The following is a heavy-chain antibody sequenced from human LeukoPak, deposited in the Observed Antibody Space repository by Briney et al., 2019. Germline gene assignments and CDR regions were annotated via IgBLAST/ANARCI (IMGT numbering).Heavy chain of an antibody. J-gene: IGHJ2*01. V-gene: IGHV1-2*02. Sequence: ASVKVSCKTSGYTFTDYHIHWVRQAPGQGLEWMGWINPNSGGTKYAQRFQGRVTMTRDTSIATASMELRSLTSDDTAVYYCAREQAVFGIVIASQGYFEVWGRGSLVTVSS. CDR1: GYTFTDYH. CDR3: AREQAVFGIVIASQGYFEV. D-gene: IGHD3-3*01. CDR2: INPNSGGT.